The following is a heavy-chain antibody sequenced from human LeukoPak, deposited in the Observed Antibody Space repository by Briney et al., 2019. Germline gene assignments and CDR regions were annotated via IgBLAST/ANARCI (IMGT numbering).Heavy chain of an antibody. CDR1: GFTFSTHA. CDR2: ISASGGST. CDR3: AKGPRQQLVTRFDN. J-gene: IGHJ4*02. Sequence: GGSLRLSCAASGFTFSTHAMSWVRPAPGKGLEWVSDISASGGSTYYADSVKGRFTVSRDNSKNTLYLQRSSPRADDTAVYYCAKGPRQQLVTRFDNWGQGTLVTVSS. D-gene: IGHD6-13*01. V-gene: IGHV3-23*01.